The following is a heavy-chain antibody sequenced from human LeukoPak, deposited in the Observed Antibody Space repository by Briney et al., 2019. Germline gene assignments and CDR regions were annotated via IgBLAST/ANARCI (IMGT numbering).Heavy chain of an antibody. CDR2: IYTSGST. V-gene: IGHV4-61*02. D-gene: IGHD3-10*01. CDR3: AREAPLVWFGELFKNYYYYYMDV. Sequence: SETLSLTCTVSGGSISSGSYYWSWIRQPAGKGLEWIGRIYTSGSTNYNPSLKSRVTISVDTSKNQFSLKLSSVTAADTAVYYCAREAPLVWFGELFKNYYYYYMDVWGKGTTVTISS. J-gene: IGHJ6*03. CDR1: GGSISSGSYY.